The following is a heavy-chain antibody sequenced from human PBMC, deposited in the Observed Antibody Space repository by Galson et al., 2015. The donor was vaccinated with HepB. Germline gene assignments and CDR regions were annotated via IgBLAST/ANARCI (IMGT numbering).Heavy chain of an antibody. CDR3: ARVVYYDSSGYEFDY. Sequence: ETLSLTCTVSGGSISSYYWSWIRQPPGKGLEWIGYIYYSGSTNYNPSLKSRVTISVDTSKNQFSLKLSSVTAADTAVYYCARVVYYDSSGYEFDYWGQGTLVTVSS. CDR2: IYYSGST. V-gene: IGHV4-59*01. J-gene: IGHJ4*02. CDR1: GGSISSYY. D-gene: IGHD3-22*01.